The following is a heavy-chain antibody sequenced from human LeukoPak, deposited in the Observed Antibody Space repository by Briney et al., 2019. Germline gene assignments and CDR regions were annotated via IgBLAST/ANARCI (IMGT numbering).Heavy chain of an antibody. CDR3: AREGHGVDTAMVIASVYYYYMDV. Sequence: SVKVSCKASGGTFSSYAISWVRQAPGQGLEWMGGIIPIFGTANYAQKFQGRVTITADESTSTAYMELSSLRSEDTAVYYCAREGHGVDTAMVIASVYYYYMDVWGKGTTLTVSS. J-gene: IGHJ6*03. D-gene: IGHD5-18*01. CDR1: GGTFSSYA. V-gene: IGHV1-69*13. CDR2: IIPIFGTA.